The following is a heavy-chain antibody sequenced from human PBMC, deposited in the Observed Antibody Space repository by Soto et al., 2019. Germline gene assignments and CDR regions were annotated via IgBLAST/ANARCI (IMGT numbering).Heavy chain of an antibody. CDR3: AGGEAAPPGAWSKMDV. Sequence: GGSLRLSCAASGFTFSSYSMNRVRQAPGKGLEWVSSISSSSSYIYYADSVKGRFTISRDNAKNSLYLQMNSLRAEDTAVYYCAGGEAAPPGAWSKMDVWGQGTTVSVSS. CDR2: ISSSSSYI. D-gene: IGHD6-6*01. CDR1: GFTFSSYS. V-gene: IGHV3-21*01. J-gene: IGHJ6*02.